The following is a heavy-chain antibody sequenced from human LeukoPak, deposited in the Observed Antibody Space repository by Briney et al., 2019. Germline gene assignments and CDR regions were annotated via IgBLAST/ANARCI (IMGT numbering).Heavy chain of an antibody. CDR2: IYYTGST. CDR3: ARDYTMTHAFDI. CDR1: GGSMSSYY. V-gene: IGHV4-59*01. D-gene: IGHD3-22*01. J-gene: IGHJ3*02. Sequence: PWETQSLTCTVSGGSMSSYYWSWIRQPPGKGLEWIGYIYYTGSTNYNPSLKSRVTISVDTSKNQFSLKLSSVTAADTALYYCARDYTMTHAFDIWGQGTLVTVSS.